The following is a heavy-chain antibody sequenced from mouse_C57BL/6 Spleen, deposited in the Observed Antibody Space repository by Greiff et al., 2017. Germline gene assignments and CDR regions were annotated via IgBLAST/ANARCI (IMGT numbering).Heavy chain of an antibody. CDR2: INPSNGGT. Sequence: QVQLQQPGTELVKPGASVKLSCKASGYTFTSYWMHWVKQRPGQGLEWIGNINPSNGGTNYNEKFKSKATLTVDKSSSTAYMQLSSLTSEDSAVYYCARGLGLYYGNYEYVDYWGQGTTLTVSS. V-gene: IGHV1-53*01. CDR1: GYTFTSYW. CDR3: ARGLGLYYGNYEYVDY. D-gene: IGHD2-1*01. J-gene: IGHJ2*01.